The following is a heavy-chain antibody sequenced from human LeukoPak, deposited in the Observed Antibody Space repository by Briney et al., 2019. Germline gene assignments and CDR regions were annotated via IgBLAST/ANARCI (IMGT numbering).Heavy chain of an antibody. V-gene: IGHV4-59*08. CDR1: GGSISSYY. CDR3: AREGPRYYYDSGC. J-gene: IGHJ4*02. Sequence: PSETLSLTCTVPGGSISSYYWSWIRQPPGKGLEWIGYIYYSGSTYYNPSLKSRVTISVDTSKNQFSLKLSSVTAADTAVYYCAREGPRYYYDSGCWGQGTLVTVSS. D-gene: IGHD3-22*01. CDR2: IYYSGST.